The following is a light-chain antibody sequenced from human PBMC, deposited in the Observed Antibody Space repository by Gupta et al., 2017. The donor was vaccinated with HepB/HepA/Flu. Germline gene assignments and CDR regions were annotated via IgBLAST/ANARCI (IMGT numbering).Light chain of an antibody. CDR3: AAWDDRLSGPGV. V-gene: IGLV1-47*01. J-gene: IGLJ2*01. CDR2: RNN. Sequence: QSVLTQPPSASGTPGQRVTISCSGSSSNIGSNYVYWYQQLPGTAPKLLIYRNNQRPSGVPERFSGAKSGTSASLAISGLRSEDEADYDCAAWDDRLSGPGVFGGGTQLTVL. CDR1: SSNIGSNY.